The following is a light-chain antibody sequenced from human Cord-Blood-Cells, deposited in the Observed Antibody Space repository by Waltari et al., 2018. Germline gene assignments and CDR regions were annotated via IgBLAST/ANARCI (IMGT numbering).Light chain of an antibody. J-gene: IGLJ3*02. V-gene: IGLV2-23*01. CDR2: EGS. CDR3: CSYAGSSTWV. CDR1: SSDVGSYNL. Sequence: QSALTQPASVSGSPGQSITITCTGTSSDVGSYNLVSWYQQHPGKAPKLMIYEGSKRPSCVFNRFPGSKSGNRASLTISGLEAEDEADYYCCSYAGSSTWVFGGATKLTVL.